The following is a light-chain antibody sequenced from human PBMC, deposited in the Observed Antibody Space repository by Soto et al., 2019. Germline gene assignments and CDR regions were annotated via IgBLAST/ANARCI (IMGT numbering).Light chain of an antibody. Sequence: EIVLTQSPGTLSMSPGERATLSCRASQSVTSSYLAWYQQKPGQAPRLLIYGASSRATGIPDRFSGSGSGTDFTLTISRLEPEDFAVFYCHQYGSAPGTFGQGTKVEFK. CDR3: HQYGSAPGT. CDR1: QSVTSSY. V-gene: IGKV3-20*01. J-gene: IGKJ1*01. CDR2: GAS.